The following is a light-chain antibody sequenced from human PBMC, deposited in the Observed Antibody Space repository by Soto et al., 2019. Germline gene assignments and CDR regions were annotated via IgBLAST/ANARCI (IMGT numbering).Light chain of an antibody. CDR1: SSNIGAGYD. CDR3: QSYDSSLSGYV. V-gene: IGLV1-40*01. CDR2: GNS. Sequence: QSVLTQPPSVSGAPGQRVTSSCTGSSSNIGAGYDVHWYQQLPGTAPKLLIYGNSNRPSGVPDRCSGSKSGTSASLAITGLQAEDEADYYCQSYDSSLSGYVFGTGTKLTVL. J-gene: IGLJ1*01.